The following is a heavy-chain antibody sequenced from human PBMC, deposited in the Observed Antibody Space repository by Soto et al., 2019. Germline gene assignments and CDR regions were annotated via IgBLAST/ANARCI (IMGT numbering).Heavy chain of an antibody. J-gene: IGHJ6*02. Sequence: QVQLVQSGAEVKKPGASVKVSCKASGYTFTSYGISWVRQAPGQGLEWMGWISAYNGNTNYAQKLQGRVTMTTDTPTSTAYMELRSLRSDDTAVYYCAREGGRSCLSTSCHLGGYYYYGMDACGQGTTVTVSS. CDR2: ISAYNGNT. D-gene: IGHD2-2*01. V-gene: IGHV1-18*01. CDR1: GYTFTSYG. CDR3: AREGGRSCLSTSCHLGGYYYYGMDA.